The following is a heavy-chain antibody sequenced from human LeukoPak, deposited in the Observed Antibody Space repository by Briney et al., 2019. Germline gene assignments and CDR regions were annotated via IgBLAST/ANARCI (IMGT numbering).Heavy chain of an antibody. Sequence: SETLSLTCTVSGGSISSYYWSWIRQPPGKGLEWIGYIYYSGSTNYNPSLKSRVTISVDTSKNQFSLKLSSVTAADTAVYYCARADSSGYRGRAFDIWGQGTMLTVSS. CDR3: ARADSSGYRGRAFDI. D-gene: IGHD3-22*01. J-gene: IGHJ3*02. CDR1: GGSISSYY. CDR2: IYYSGST. V-gene: IGHV4-59*08.